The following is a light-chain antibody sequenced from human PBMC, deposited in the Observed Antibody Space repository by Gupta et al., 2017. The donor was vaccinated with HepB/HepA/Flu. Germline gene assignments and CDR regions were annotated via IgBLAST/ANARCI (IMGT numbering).Light chain of an antibody. CDR2: NDN. V-gene: IGLV1-44*01. CDR1: SSNIGTQT. CDR3: AAWDDRLNGVV. J-gene: IGLJ2*01. Sequence: QSVLTQTPSASGTPGQRVTISRSGSSSNIGTQTVNWYQQLPGAAPKLLISNDNQRPSGVPDRFSGSKSGTSASLAISGLQSEDEADYHCAAWDDRLNGVVFGGGTKLTVL.